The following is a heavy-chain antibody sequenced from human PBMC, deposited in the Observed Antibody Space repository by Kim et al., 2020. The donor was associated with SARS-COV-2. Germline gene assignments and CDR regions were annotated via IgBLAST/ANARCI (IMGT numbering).Heavy chain of an antibody. Sequence: ASVKVSCKASGYTFTSYAMHWVRQAPGQRLEWMGWINAGNGNTKYSQKFQGRVTITRDTSASTAYMELSSLRSEDTAVHYCAREGEGIYDILTGYYYYGMDVWGQGTPVTVSS. CDR1: GYTFTSYA. CDR3: AREGEGIYDILTGYYYYGMDV. J-gene: IGHJ6*02. V-gene: IGHV1-3*01. CDR2: INAGNGNT. D-gene: IGHD3-9*01.